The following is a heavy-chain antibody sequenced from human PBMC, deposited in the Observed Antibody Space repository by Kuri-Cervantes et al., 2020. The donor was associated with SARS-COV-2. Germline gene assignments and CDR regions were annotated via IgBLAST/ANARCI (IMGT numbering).Heavy chain of an antibody. J-gene: IGHJ3*02. CDR2: IRYDGSNK. D-gene: IGHD2-15*01. CDR3: ARDSIVDDAFDI. CDR1: GFTFSSYG. V-gene: IGHV3-30*02. Sequence: WGSLRLSCAASGFTFSSYGMHWVRQAPGKGLEWVAFIRYDGSNKYYADSVKGRFTISRDNSKNTLYLQMNSLRAEDTAVYYCARDSIVDDAFDIWGQGTMVTVSS.